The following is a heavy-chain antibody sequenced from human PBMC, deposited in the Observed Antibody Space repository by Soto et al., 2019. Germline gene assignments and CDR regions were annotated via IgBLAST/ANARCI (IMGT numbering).Heavy chain of an antibody. CDR3: ARENSYFDY. V-gene: IGHV1-18*01. Sequence: QIQLLQSGAEVKKPGASVKVTCKASGYTFRNFGISWVRQAPGQGLEWMGWISAYNANANYAQKFQGRLTMTADTSTSTAYMELRSPRSDDTAVYYCARENSYFDYWGQGTPVTVSS. J-gene: IGHJ4*02. CDR1: GYTFRNFG. CDR2: ISAYNANA.